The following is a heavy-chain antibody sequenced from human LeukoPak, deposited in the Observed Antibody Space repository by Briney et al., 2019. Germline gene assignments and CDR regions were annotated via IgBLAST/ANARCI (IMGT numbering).Heavy chain of an antibody. CDR2: IYYDGST. D-gene: IGHD2-2*02. J-gene: IGHJ5*02. CDR3: ARRLCSSLTCNIGPSGNWLDP. CDR1: GGSMSNYW. Sequence: KPSETLSLTCTVSGGSMSNYWWNWIRQPPGKGLEWIGYIYYDGSTYYNPALNSRVTISIDTSKNQLSLKLNSVTAADTAVYYCARRLCSSLTCNIGPSGNWLDPWGQGTLVTVSS. V-gene: IGHV4-59*08.